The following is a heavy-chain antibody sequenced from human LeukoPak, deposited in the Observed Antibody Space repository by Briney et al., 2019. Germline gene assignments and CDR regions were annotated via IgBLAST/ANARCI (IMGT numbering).Heavy chain of an antibody. D-gene: IGHD6-19*01. V-gene: IGHV4-4*07. J-gene: IGHJ4*02. CDR1: GGAISTFF. CDR3: ARVSSSGLYPPFYFDC. Sequence: PSETLSLTCTVSGGAISTFFWTWIRQPAGRGLEWIGRIYTSGTTNYNPSLRSRLIMSIDTSNKQFSMNLSSVTAADTAVYYCARVSSSGLYPPFYFDCWGQGTLVTVSS. CDR2: IYTSGTT.